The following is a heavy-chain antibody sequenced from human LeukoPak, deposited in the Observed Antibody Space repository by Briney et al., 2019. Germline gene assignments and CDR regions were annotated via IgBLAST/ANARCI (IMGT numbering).Heavy chain of an antibody. V-gene: IGHV3-7*01. CDR2: IKQDGSEK. CDR3: ARAPGEGWFDP. J-gene: IGHJ5*02. CDR1: GFTFSSYW. Sequence: GGSLRLSCAASGFTFSSYWMSWARRAPGKGLEWVASIKQDGSEKYYVDSVKARFTISRDYAKNSLYLQMNSLRAEDTALYYCARAPGEGWFDPWSQGTLVTVSS. D-gene: IGHD4-17*01.